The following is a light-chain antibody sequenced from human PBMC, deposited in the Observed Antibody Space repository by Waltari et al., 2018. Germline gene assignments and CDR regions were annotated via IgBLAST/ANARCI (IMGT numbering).Light chain of an antibody. Sequence: EIVLTQSPGTLSLSPGESATLSCRASQSVTSNSLVGYQQKPGQAPRVLIYGASSRATGIPDRFSGSGSGTDFTLTISGLEPEDFVVYYCQHYGGSFTFGPGTKVDIK. J-gene: IGKJ3*01. CDR1: QSVTSNS. V-gene: IGKV3-20*01. CDR2: GAS. CDR3: QHYGGSFT.